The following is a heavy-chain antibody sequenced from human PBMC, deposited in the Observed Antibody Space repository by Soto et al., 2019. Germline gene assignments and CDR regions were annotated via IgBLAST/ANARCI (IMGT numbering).Heavy chain of an antibody. CDR1: GGTVASSHW. D-gene: IGHD2-21*02. Sequence: SETLSLTCGVSGGTVASSHWWIWVRQSPGRGLEWIGNVYHTGDTNFNPSLQSRVTFSVDKSNNQFSLRLTSVTAADTAVYFCAREIVTAGGNNFFDPWGPGTLVTVSS. CDR2: VYHTGDT. CDR3: AREIVTAGGNNFFDP. J-gene: IGHJ5*02. V-gene: IGHV4-4*02.